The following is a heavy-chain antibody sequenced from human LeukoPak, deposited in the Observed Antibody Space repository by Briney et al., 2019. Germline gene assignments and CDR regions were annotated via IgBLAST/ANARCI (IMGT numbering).Heavy chain of an antibody. D-gene: IGHD2/OR15-2a*01. CDR2: IYYSGST. Sequence: SETLSLTCTVSGGSISSSSYYWGWIRQPPGKGLEWIGSIYYSGSTYYNPSLKSRVTISVDTSKNQFSLKLSFVTAADTAVYYCARDLSGPGGFDYWGQGTLVTVSS. CDR3: ARDLSGPGGFDY. CDR1: GGSISSSSYY. V-gene: IGHV4-39*07. J-gene: IGHJ4*02.